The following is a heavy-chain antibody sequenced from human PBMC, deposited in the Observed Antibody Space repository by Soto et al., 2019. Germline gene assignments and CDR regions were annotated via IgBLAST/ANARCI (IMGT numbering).Heavy chain of an antibody. CDR1: GFTFSSFW. CDR2: INQDGSEK. CDR3: ARDFHYYDSSGYFYFVY. V-gene: IGHV3-7*01. D-gene: IGHD3-22*01. J-gene: IGHJ4*02. Sequence: EVQLVESGGGLVQPGGSLRLSCAASGFTFSSFWMSWVRQAPGRGLEWVANINQDGSEKYYVDSVKGRFTISRDNAKNSLYLQMNSLRPEDTAVYYCARDFHYYDSSGYFYFVYWGQGTLVTVSS.